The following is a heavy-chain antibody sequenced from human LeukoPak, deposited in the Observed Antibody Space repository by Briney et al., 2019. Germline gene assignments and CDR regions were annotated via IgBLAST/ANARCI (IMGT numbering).Heavy chain of an antibody. CDR2: IKSDGST. CDR3: ARAPSETGGYYPEYFRH. J-gene: IGHJ1*01. V-gene: IGHV3-74*01. CDR1: GFTFSSYW. D-gene: IGHD3-22*01. Sequence: PGGSLRLSCAAYGFTFSSYWMHWVSQAPGKGMVWVSRIKSDGSTNYADSVKGRFTISRDNAKNTVSLQMNSLRAEDTAVYYCARAPSETGGYYPEYFRHWGQGTLVTVSS.